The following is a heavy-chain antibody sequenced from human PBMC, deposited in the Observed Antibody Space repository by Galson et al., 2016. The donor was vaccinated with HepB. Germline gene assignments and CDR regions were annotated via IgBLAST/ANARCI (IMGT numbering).Heavy chain of an antibody. Sequence: SLRLSCAASGFTLSRYWMSWVRQAPGKGLEWMANVNEDGSGKYYLESVKGRFTISRDNAKRSIYLQMNSLRVADTAVYYCARTYCGGDCITYDFWGQGALVIVSS. CDR3: ARTYCGGDCITYDF. D-gene: IGHD2-21*02. CDR2: VNEDGSGK. J-gene: IGHJ4*02. CDR1: GFTLSRYW. V-gene: IGHV3-7*03.